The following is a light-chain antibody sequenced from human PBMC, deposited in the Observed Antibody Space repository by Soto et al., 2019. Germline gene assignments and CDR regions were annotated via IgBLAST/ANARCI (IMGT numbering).Light chain of an antibody. CDR2: GAS. Sequence: EIVMTQSPSTLSVSRVERATLSCRASQSVSSNLAWYQQKPGQAPRLLIYGASSRATGIPDRFSGSGSGTDFTLTISRLEPEDFAVYYCQQYGSSPTTLGQGTKVDIK. J-gene: IGKJ1*01. CDR3: QQYGSSPTT. V-gene: IGKV3-20*01. CDR1: QSVSSN.